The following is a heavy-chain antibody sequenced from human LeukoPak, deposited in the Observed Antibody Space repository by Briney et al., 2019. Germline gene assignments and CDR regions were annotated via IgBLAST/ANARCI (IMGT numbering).Heavy chain of an antibody. J-gene: IGHJ4*02. D-gene: IGHD4-23*01. Sequence: GGSLRLSCAASGFTFSSYSMNWVRQAPGKGLEWGSWISSSSDYTYYAHSKKGRFTISRDNAKNTLYLQMNSLGAEDTAVYYCARISTVVKSGDNWGQGTLVTVSS. CDR3: ARISTVVKSGDN. CDR2: ISSSSDYT. CDR1: GFTFSSYS. V-gene: IGHV3-21*01.